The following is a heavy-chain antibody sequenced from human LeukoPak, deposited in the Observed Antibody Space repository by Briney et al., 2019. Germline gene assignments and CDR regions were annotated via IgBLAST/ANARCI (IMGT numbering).Heavy chain of an antibody. CDR1: GFTFNNYA. D-gene: IGHD3-10*01. Sequence: GGSLRLSCAASGFTFNNYAMSWVRQAPGKGLEWVSAISGSGDSTYYADSVKGRFTISRDNSKNTLYLQMNSLRAEDTAVYYCAIVRITMVRGVKGWFDPWGQGTLVTVSS. CDR3: AIVRITMVRGVKGWFDP. CDR2: ISGSGDST. J-gene: IGHJ5*02. V-gene: IGHV3-23*01.